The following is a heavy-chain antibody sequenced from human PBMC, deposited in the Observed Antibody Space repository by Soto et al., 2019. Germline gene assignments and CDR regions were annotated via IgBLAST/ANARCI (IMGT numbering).Heavy chain of an antibody. D-gene: IGHD3-22*01. Sequence: QVQLVQSGAEVKKPGSSVKVSCKASGGTFSSYAISWVRQAPGQGLEWMGGIIPIFGTANYAQKFQGRVTITADESTSTAYMELSSLRSEDTAVYYCARNAREGIVVVITTPSGPGFDYWGQGTLVTFSS. CDR3: ARNAREGIVVVITTPSGPGFDY. V-gene: IGHV1-69*01. CDR2: IIPIFGTA. CDR1: GGTFSSYA. J-gene: IGHJ4*02.